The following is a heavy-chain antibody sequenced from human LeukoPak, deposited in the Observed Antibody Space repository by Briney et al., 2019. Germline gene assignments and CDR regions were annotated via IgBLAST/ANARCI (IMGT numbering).Heavy chain of an antibody. J-gene: IGHJ4*02. CDR2: INHSGST. V-gene: IGHV4-34*01. D-gene: IGHD3-10*01. Sequence: SETLSLTCAVYGGSFSGYSWNWIRQPPGKGLEWIGEINHSGSTNYNPSLKSRVTISVDTSKNQFSLKLSSVTAADTAVYYCARAVRRHYYGSGSYHPHLDYWGQGTLVTVSS. CDR1: GGSFSGYS. CDR3: ARAVRRHYYGSGSYHPHLDY.